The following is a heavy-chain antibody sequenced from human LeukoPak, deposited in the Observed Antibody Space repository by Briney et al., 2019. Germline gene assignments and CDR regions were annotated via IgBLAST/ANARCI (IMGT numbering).Heavy chain of an antibody. D-gene: IGHD2-8*01. CDR3: ARSVYSYSFDY. J-gene: IGHJ4*02. CDR1: GFTFSTYG. CDR2: IWYDGTNK. V-gene: IGHV3-33*01. Sequence: RGSLRLSCAASGFTFSTYGMHWVRQAPGKGLEWVAVIWYDGTNKYYADSVKGRFTISGDNSKNTLYLQMNSLRAEDTALYYCARSVYSYSFDYWGQGTLVTVSS.